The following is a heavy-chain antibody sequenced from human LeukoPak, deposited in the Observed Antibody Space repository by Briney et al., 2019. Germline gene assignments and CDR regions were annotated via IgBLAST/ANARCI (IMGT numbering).Heavy chain of an antibody. CDR2: ISAYNGNT. CDR1: GYTFTNYG. CDR3: AKDRKDIVVVPAASWSWFDP. D-gene: IGHD2-2*01. V-gene: IGHV1-18*01. Sequence: GASVKVSCKASGYTFTNYGISWVRQAPGQGLEWMGWISAYNGNTNYAQNLQGRVTMTTDTSTSTAYMELRSLRSDDTAVYYCAKDRKDIVVVPAASWSWFDPWGQGTLVTVSS. J-gene: IGHJ5*02.